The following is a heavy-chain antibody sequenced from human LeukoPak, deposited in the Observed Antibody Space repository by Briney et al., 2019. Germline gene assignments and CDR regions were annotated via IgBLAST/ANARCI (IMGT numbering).Heavy chain of an antibody. CDR1: GGTFSSYA. V-gene: IGHV1-69*05. J-gene: IGHJ1*01. CDR3: ARRGAVPVEYLQY. CDR2: IIPIFGTA. D-gene: IGHD6-19*01. Sequence: ASVKVSCKASGGTFSSYAISWVRQAPGQGLEWMGGIIPIFGTANYAQKFQGRVTITTDESTSTAYMELSRLGSDDTAVYYCARRGAVPVEYLQYWGQGTLVTVSS.